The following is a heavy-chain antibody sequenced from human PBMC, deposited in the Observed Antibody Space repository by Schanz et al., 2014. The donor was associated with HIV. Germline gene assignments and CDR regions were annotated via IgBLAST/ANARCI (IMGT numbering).Heavy chain of an antibody. CDR3: ARESNGAFDL. J-gene: IGHJ2*01. V-gene: IGHV3-74*01. CDR2: INALGTTT. CDR1: GFTFSNDW. Sequence: EVQLVESGGGLVQPGGSLRLSCAASGFTFSNDWMHWVRQAPGKGLVWVSRINALGTTTAYADSVKGRFAIFRDNAKRTLYLQMNSLRAEESAVFYCARESNGAFDLWGRGTLVTVSS.